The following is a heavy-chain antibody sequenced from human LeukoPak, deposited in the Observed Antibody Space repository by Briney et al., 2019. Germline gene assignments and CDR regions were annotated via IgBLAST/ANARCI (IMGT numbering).Heavy chain of an antibody. J-gene: IGHJ4*01. Sequence: GGSLRLSCAASGFTFSSYAMHWVRQAPGKGLEYVSAISSNGGSTYYANSVKGRFTISRDNSKNTLYLQMGSLRAEDMAVYYCAREAKGSGWSIDYWGHGTLVTVSS. CDR3: AREAKGSGWSIDY. CDR1: GFTFSSYA. CDR2: ISSNGGST. V-gene: IGHV3-64*01. D-gene: IGHD6-19*01.